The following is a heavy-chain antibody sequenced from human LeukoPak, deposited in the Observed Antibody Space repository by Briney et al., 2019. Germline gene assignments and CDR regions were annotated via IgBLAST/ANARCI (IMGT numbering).Heavy chain of an antibody. D-gene: IGHD3-9*01. CDR1: GGSISSYY. CDR2: IYYSGST. V-gene: IGHV4-59*01. CDR3: ATFRGYLTPADAFDI. Sequence: SETLSLTCTVSGGSISSYYWSWIRQPPGKGLEWIGCIYYSGSTNYNPSLKSRVTISVDTSKNQFSLKLSSVTAADTAVYYCATFRGYLTPADAFDIWGQGTMVTVSS. J-gene: IGHJ3*02.